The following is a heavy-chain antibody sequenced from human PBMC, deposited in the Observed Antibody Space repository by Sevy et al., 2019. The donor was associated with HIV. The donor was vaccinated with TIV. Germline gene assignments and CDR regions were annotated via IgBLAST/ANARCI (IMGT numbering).Heavy chain of an antibody. D-gene: IGHD5-12*01. CDR1: GFTFDDYA. J-gene: IGHJ1*01. CDR3: AKSSGYDFGGYFQD. Sequence: GGSLRLSCAASGFTFDDYAMHWVRQAPGKGLEWVSGISGNSGSIGYADSVKGRFTFSRDNAKNSLYLQMTSLRAEDTVLYYCAKSSGYDFGGYFQDWGQGTLVTVSS. CDR2: ISGNSGSI. V-gene: IGHV3-9*01.